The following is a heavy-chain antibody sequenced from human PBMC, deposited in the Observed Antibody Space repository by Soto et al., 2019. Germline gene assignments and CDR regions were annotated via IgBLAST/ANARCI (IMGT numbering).Heavy chain of an antibody. D-gene: IGHD4-17*01. V-gene: IGHV4-30-2*01. CDR1: GDSISTGGYS. CDR2: IYHSGST. J-gene: IGHJ4*02. Sequence: PSETLSLTCAASGDSISTGGYSWSWIRQTPGKALEWIGYIYHSGSTYYNPSLKSRVTMSVDRSKNQFSLQLSSVTAADPAVYFCARAKADYCDYRLDYWGQGARGTVAS. CDR3: ARAKADYCDYRLDY.